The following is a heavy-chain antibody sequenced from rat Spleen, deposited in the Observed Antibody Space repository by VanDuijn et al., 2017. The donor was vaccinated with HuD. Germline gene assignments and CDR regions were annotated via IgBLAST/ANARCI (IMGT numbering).Heavy chain of an antibody. D-gene: IGHD1-5*01. J-gene: IGHJ4*01. CDR2: INYDGSNT. CDR3: ARQGIGITRDYVMDA. V-gene: IGHV5-17*01. CDR1: GFTFSDYY. Sequence: EVQLVESGGGLVQPGRSLKLSCAASGFTFSDYYMAWVRQAPTKGLEWVATINYDGSNTYYRDSVKGRFTISRDNANSTLYLQMNSLKSEDTATYYCARQGIGITRDYVMDAWGQGASVIVSS.